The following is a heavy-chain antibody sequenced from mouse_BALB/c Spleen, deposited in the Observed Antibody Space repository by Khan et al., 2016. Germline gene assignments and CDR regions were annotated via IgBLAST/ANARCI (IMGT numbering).Heavy chain of an antibody. CDR1: GYTFSSYW. J-gene: IGHJ1*01. D-gene: IGHD1-1*01. CDR3: AGRGGSDGYFDV. V-gene: IGHV1-9*01. CDR2: ILPGSGNS. Sequence: QLQQSGAELMKPGASVKISCKATGYTFSSYWIEWVKQRPGHGLEGIGEILPGSGNSIYNEKFKGTATFTADTSSNTAYMQLSSLTSEDSAVYYCAGRGGSDGYFDVWGEGTTVTVSS.